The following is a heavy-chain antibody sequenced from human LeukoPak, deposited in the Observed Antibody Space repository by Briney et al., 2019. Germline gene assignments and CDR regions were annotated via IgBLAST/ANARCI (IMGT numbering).Heavy chain of an antibody. CDR1: GGSITRDGYY. D-gene: IGHD2-15*01. V-gene: IGHV4-31*03. CDR2: IYYSGST. J-gene: IGHJ3*01. CDR3: ARRTQPLAQGGPRAAFDV. Sequence: KPSETLSLTCTVSGGSITRDGYYWSWIRQHPAKGLEWIGYIYYSGSTYYNPSLQSRVTLSVDTSENQFSLNLSSVTVADTAVYYCARRTQPLAQGGPRAAFDVWGHGTLVTVSS.